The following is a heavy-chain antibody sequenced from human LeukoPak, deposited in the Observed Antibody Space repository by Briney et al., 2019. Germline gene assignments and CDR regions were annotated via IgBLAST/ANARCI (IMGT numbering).Heavy chain of an antibody. CDR2: ISGSGGST. CDR1: EFTFSSYG. D-gene: IGHD3-10*01. CDR3: ARDAELWFGELSGGYYYYYMDV. Sequence: GGSLRLSCAASEFTFSSYGMSWVRQAPGKGLEWVSSISGSGGSTQYADSVQGRFAISRDNSKNTLYLQMNSLRVEDTAVYFCARDAELWFGELSGGYYYYYMDVWGKGTTVTVSS. J-gene: IGHJ6*03. V-gene: IGHV3-23*01.